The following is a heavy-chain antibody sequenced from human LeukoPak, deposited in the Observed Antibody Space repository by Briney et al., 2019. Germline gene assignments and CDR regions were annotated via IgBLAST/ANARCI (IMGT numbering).Heavy chain of an antibody. CDR3: ARGGSNSAWYWIY. J-gene: IGHJ4*02. V-gene: IGHV3-7*03. CDR1: GITFCTYW. Sequence: GGSLRLSCAASGITFCTYWMPWVRHFPGKGLEWVANINQGGNEKYYVDSVKGRFTISRDNAENSVFLQLNSLRAEDTAVYYCARGGSNSAWYWIYWGQGTLVTVSS. D-gene: IGHD6-19*01. CDR2: INQGGNEK.